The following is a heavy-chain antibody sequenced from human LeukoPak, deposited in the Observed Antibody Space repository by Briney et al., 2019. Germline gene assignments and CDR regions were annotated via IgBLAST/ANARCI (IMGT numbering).Heavy chain of an antibody. D-gene: IGHD4-23*01. CDR3: ARALPPYGGNSDAFDI. CDR1: GGSISSGGYY. J-gene: IGHJ3*02. V-gene: IGHV4-61*08. CDR2: IYYSGST. Sequence: SETLSLTCTVSGGSISSGGYYWSWIRQPPGKGLEWIGYIYYSGSTNYNPSLKSRVTISVDTSKNQFSLKLSSVTAADTAVYYCARALPPYGGNSDAFDIWGQGTMVTVSS.